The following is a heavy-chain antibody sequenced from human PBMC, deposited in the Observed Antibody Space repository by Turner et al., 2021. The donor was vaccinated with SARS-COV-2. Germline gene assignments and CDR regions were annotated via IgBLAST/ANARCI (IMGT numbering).Heavy chain of an antibody. V-gene: IGHV3-21*01. CDR2: VSKSRRYI. D-gene: IGHD3-22*01. J-gene: IGHJ4*02. Sequence: VRQEACGLGLVYLRGSRRPSRPAIDSPCVSDSMTWVRQASGKGLEWIPCVSKSRRYIYEADAVKSRCTIARDNAKKSLDMEMNSMRAEDTAVYYCARTPTTPGFSYYSSGYYAPYYFDYWGQGTPVTVSS. CDR1: DSPCVSDS. CDR3: ARTPTTPGFSYYSSGYYAPYYFDY.